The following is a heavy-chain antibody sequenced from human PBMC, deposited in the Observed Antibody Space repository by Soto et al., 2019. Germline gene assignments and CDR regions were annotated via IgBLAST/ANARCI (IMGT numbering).Heavy chain of an antibody. CDR2: ISSSSSTI. V-gene: IGHV3-48*02. CDR3: ARGLIRDYDFWSGSQNWGGYYYYYYGMDV. D-gene: IGHD3-3*01. J-gene: IGHJ6*02. Sequence: GGSLRLSCAASGFTFSSYSMNWVRQAPGKGLEWVSYISSSSSTIYYADSVKGRFTISRDNAKNSLYLQMNSLRDEDTAVYYCARGLIRDYDFWSGSQNWGGYYYYYYGMDVWGQGTTVTVSS. CDR1: GFTFSSYS.